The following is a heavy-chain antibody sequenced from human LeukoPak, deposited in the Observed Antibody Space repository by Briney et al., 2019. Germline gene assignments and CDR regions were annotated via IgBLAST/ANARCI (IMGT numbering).Heavy chain of an antibody. V-gene: IGHV3-48*04. Sequence: GGSLRLSCTASGFTFSSYSMNWVRQAPGKGLEWVSYISSSGNTIDYADSVKGRFTISRDNAKNSLYLQMVSLRAEDTAVYYCARLRGYSYGYGDYWGQGTLVTVSS. CDR3: ARLRGYSYGYGDY. J-gene: IGHJ4*02. CDR1: GFTFSSYS. CDR2: ISSSGNTI. D-gene: IGHD5-18*01.